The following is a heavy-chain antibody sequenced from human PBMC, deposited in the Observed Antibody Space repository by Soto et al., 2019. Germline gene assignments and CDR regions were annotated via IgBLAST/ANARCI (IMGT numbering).Heavy chain of an antibody. CDR2: INHSGST. J-gene: IGHJ4*02. CDR1: GGSFSGYY. V-gene: IGHV4-34*01. D-gene: IGHD3-22*01. CDR3: ARGPYYDSSGYYYVGRPFYFDY. Sequence: PSETLSLTCAVYGGSFSGYYWSWIRQPPGKGLEWIWEINHSGSTNYNPSLKSRVTISVDTSKNQFSLKLSSVTAADTAVYYCARGPYYDSSGYYYVGRPFYFDYWGQGTLVTVSS.